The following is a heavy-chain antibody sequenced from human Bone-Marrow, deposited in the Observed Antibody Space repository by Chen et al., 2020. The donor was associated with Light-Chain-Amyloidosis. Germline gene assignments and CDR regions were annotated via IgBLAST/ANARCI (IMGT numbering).Heavy chain of an antibody. V-gene: IGHV1-69*06. D-gene: IGHD3-22*01. CDR1: GGTLSIST. CDR2: IIPMFGRA. J-gene: IGHJ4*02. CDR3: AREFSYENSGYYFYY. Sequence: QVQLVKSGAEVRKPGSSVKVSSKTSGGTLSISTLRWVRQAPEKGLKWKVGIIPMFGRANYAQKFQVRITITADKSTSTVYMEVTSLRSEDTAVYYCAREFSYENSGYYFYYWGQGTLVTVSS.